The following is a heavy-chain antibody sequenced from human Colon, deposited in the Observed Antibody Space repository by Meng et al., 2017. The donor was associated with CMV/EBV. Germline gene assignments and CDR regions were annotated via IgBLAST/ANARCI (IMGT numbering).Heavy chain of an antibody. Sequence: GGSLRLSCAASGFTSSSYEMNWVRQAPGKGLEWVSYISSSGGTIYYADSVKGRFTISRDNAKNSLYLQMNSLRAEDTAVYYCATYQSSGYYSAAFDIWGQGTMVTVSS. CDR2: ISSSGGTI. CDR3: ATYQSSGYYSAAFDI. V-gene: IGHV3-48*03. J-gene: IGHJ3*02. D-gene: IGHD3-22*01. CDR1: GFTSSSYE.